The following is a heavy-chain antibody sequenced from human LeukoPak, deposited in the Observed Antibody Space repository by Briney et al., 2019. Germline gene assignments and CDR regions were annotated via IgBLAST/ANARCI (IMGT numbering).Heavy chain of an antibody. CDR3: ASDFSY. CDR1: GGSISRYY. V-gene: IGHV4-4*07. J-gene: IGHJ4*01. CDR2: IYTSGTT. Sequence: PSETLSLTCTVSGGSISRYYWSWIRQPPGKGLEWIGLIYTSGTTKYNPSLKSRVTMSLDTSRNQFSLRLSSATAADTAIYYCASDFSYWGHGTLVTVSS.